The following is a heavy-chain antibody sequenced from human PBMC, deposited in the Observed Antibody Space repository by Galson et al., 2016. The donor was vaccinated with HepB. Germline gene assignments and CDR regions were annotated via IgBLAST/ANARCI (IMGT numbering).Heavy chain of an antibody. D-gene: IGHD6-19*01. V-gene: IGHV3-30*18. Sequence: SLRLSCAASGFTFSNYGMHWVRQAPGKGLEWVAIISYDGSDKYYADSVKGRFTISRDHSKNTLNLQMKSLRPEDTAVYYCAKGQSIPVATTFDYWGQGTLVTVSS. CDR3: AKGQSIPVATTFDY. CDR2: ISYDGSDK. J-gene: IGHJ4*02. CDR1: GFTFSNYG.